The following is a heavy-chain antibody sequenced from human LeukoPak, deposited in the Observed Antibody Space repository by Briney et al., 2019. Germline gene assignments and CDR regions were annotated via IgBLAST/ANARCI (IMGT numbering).Heavy chain of an antibody. J-gene: IGHJ4*02. CDR1: GLNFDDFA. CDR2: ISADGGST. CDR3: AKESGKFDY. Sequence: PGGSLRLSCVASGLNFDDFAMHWVRQAPGKGLEWVSLISADGGSTFSADSVKGRFSISRDNSKNSLYLQMNSLRSEDTAMYYCAKESGKFDYWGQGTLVAVSS. V-gene: IGHV3-43*02.